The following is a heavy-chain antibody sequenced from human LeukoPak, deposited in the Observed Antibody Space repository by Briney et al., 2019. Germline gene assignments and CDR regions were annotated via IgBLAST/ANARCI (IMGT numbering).Heavy chain of an antibody. CDR1: GFTFSSYA. J-gene: IGHJ5*02. CDR2: ISGSGGST. V-gene: IGHV3-23*01. D-gene: IGHD3-3*01. CDR3: AKDSNYDFWSGEQFDP. Sequence: GGSLRLSCAASGFTFSSYAMSWVRQAPGKGLEWVSAISGSGGSTYYADSVKGRFTISRDNSKNTLYLQMNSLRAEDTAVYYCAKDSNYDFWSGEQFDPWGQGTLVTVSS.